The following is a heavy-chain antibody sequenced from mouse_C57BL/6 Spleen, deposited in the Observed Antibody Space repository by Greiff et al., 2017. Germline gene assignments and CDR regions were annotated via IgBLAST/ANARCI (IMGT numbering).Heavy chain of an antibody. Sequence: VQLQQPGAELVKPGASVKLSCKASGYTFTSYWMHWVKQRPGQGLEWIGMIHPNSRSTNYNEKFKSKATLTVDKSSSTAYMQLSSLTSEDSAVYYCARSGPYDYDGDYYAMDYWGQGTSVTVSS. CDR1: GYTFTSYW. CDR3: ARSGPYDYDGDYYAMDY. J-gene: IGHJ4*01. V-gene: IGHV1-64*01. CDR2: IHPNSRST. D-gene: IGHD2-4*01.